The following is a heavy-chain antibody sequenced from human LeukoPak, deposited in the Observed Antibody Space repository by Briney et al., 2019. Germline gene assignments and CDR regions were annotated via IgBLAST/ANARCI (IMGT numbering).Heavy chain of an antibody. J-gene: IGHJ4*02. Sequence: ASVKVSCKASGYTFTSYYMHWVRQAPGQGLEWMGIINTSGGSTSYAQKFQGRVTMTSDMSTSTVYMELSSLRSEDTAVYYCGRPGYSYGFDYWGQGTLVTVSS. D-gene: IGHD5-18*01. V-gene: IGHV1-46*01. CDR1: GYTFTSYY. CDR3: GRPGYSYGFDY. CDR2: INTSGGST.